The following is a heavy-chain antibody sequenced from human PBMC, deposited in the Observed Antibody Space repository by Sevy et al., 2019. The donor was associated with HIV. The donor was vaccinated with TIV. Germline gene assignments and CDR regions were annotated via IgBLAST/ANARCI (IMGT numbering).Heavy chain of an antibody. CDR3: ARIIGITGSRDFDY. CDR1: GFTFSSYA. CDR2: ISGSGGST. Sequence: GGSLRLSCAASGFTFSSYAMSWVRQAPGKGLEWVSAISGSGGSTYYADSVKGRFTISRDNSKNTLYLQMNSLRAEDTAVYYCARIIGITGSRDFDYWGQGTLVTVST. D-gene: IGHD1-20*01. V-gene: IGHV3-23*01. J-gene: IGHJ4*02.